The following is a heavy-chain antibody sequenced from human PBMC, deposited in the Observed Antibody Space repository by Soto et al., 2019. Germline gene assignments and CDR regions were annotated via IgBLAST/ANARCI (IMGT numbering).Heavy chain of an antibody. Sequence: SETLSLTCTVSGDSLSSAGHYWSWIRQHPGKGLEWIGHIYDSVNTYYSPSLRSRVTISADMSKNRFSLNLRSVTAADTAVYYCARVDHRGYFAILTDYWGQGTLVTGSS. D-gene: IGHD3-9*01. CDR2: IYDSVNT. CDR3: ARVDHRGYFAILTDY. CDR1: GDSLSSAGHY. J-gene: IGHJ4*02. V-gene: IGHV4-31*03.